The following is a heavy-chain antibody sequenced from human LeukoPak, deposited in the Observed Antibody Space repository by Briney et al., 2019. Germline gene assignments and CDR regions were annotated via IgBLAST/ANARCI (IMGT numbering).Heavy chain of an antibody. CDR1: GFTFDDYA. CDR2: ISWNSGSI. V-gene: IGHV3-9*01. J-gene: IGHJ4*02. D-gene: IGHD6-13*01. CDR3: AKAIAAAGNPFDY. Sequence: GGSQRLSCAASGFTFDDYAMHWVRQAPGKGLEWVSGISWNSGSIGYADSVKGRFTISRDNAKNSLYLQMNSLRAEDTALYYCAKAIAAAGNPFDYWGQGTLVTVSS.